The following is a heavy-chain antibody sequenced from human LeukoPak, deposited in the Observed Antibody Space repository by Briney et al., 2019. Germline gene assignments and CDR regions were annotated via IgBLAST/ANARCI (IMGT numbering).Heavy chain of an antibody. D-gene: IGHD6-19*01. J-gene: IGHJ4*02. V-gene: IGHV3-30*18. CDR1: GFPLSSYG. CDR3: ANAIAVAQSDY. CDR2: ISYDGSNK. Sequence: PGGSLRLSCAASGFPLSSYGMHWVRQAPGKGLEWVAVISYDGSNKYYADSVKGRFTISRDNSKNTLYLQMNSLRAEDTAVYYCANAIAVAQSDYWGQGTLVTVSS.